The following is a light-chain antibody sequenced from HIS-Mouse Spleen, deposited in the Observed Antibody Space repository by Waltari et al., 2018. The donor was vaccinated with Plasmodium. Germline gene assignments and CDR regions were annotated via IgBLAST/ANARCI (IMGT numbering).Light chain of an antibody. V-gene: IGKV3-15*01. J-gene: IGKJ3*01. Sequence: EIVMTQYPATLSVSPGERATIPCRASQSVSSNLAWYQQKPAQAPRLLIYGASTRATGIPARFSGSGSGTEFTLTISSLQSEDFAVYYCQQYNNWSFTFGPGTKVDIK. CDR1: QSVSSN. CDR2: GAS. CDR3: QQYNNWSFT.